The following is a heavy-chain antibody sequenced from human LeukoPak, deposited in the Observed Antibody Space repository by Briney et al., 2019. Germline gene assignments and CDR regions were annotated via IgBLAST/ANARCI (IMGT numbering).Heavy chain of an antibody. J-gene: IGHJ6*03. CDR3: ARSYSSNYYYYYYMDV. V-gene: IGHV4-34*01. CDR2: INHSGST. CDR1: GGSFSGYY. D-gene: IGHD6-13*01. Sequence: PSETLSLTCAVYGGSFSGYYWSWIRQPPGKGLEWIGEINHSGSTNYNPSLKSRVTISVDTSKNQFSLKLSSVTAADTAVYYCARSYSSNYYYYYYMDVWGKGTTVTVSS.